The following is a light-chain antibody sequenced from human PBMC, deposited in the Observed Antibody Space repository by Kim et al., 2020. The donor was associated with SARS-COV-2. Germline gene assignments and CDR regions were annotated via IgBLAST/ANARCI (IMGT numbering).Light chain of an antibody. CDR2: LAS. J-gene: IGKJ2*01. Sequence: DIQMTQSPSTLSASVEDRVTITCRASQTISTWWAWHQQKPGKAPNLLIYLASTLESGVPSRFIGSGSGTEFTLTIDSLQPDDFATYYRQHYRRFPYSFRQGTKVYIK. CDR3: QHYRRFPYS. V-gene: IGKV1-5*03. CDR1: QTISTW.